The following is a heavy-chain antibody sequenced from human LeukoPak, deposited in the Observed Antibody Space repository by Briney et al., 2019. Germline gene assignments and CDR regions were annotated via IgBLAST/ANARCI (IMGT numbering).Heavy chain of an antibody. CDR1: GDSISSSTHY. J-gene: IGHJ4*02. Sequence: SETLSLTCTVSGDSISSSTHYWGWIRQAPGKGLEWIGTMDYSGRSYYNPSLRSRVTISVDTSKNQFSRKLSSVTAADTAVYHCARDYYDSNGPFDYWGQGTLVTVSS. V-gene: IGHV4-39*02. CDR3: ARDYYDSNGPFDY. CDR2: MDYSGRS. D-gene: IGHD3-22*01.